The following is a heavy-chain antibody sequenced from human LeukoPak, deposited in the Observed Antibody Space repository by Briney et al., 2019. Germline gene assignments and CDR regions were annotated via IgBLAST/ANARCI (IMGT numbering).Heavy chain of an antibody. V-gene: IGHV4-59*01. D-gene: IGHD2-15*01. CDR2: IYYSGST. J-gene: IGHJ6*02. Sequence: SETLSLTCTVSDGSISSYYWSWIRQPPGKGLEWIGYIYYSGSTNYNPSLKSRVTISVDTSKNQFSLKLSSVTAEDTAVYYCARAFLGYCSGGSCYPAGEEYYYYGMDVWGQGTTVTVSS. CDR1: DGSISSYY. CDR3: ARAFLGYCSGGSCYPAGEEYYYYGMDV.